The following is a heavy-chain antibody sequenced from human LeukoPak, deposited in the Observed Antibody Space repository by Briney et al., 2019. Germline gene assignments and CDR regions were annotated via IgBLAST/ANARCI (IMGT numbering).Heavy chain of an antibody. CDR1: GGSISSGGYY. D-gene: IGHD3-22*01. V-gene: IGHV4-30-2*01. CDR3: AIYDSSGYHNFFDP. CDR2: IYHSGST. J-gene: IGHJ5*02. Sequence: SETLSLTCTVSGGSISSGGYYWSWIRQPPGKGLEWIGYIYHSGSTYYNPSLKSRVTISIDTSKNQFSLKLRSVTAADTAVYYCAIYDSSGYHNFFDPWGQGTLVTVSS.